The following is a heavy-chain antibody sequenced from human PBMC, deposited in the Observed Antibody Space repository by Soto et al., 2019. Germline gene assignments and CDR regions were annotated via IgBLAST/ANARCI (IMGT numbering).Heavy chain of an antibody. CDR2: LSGSGGTT. D-gene: IGHD3-10*01. Sequence: EVHLLESGGGLVQPGGSLRLSCSTSGFTFSTYAMNWVRQAPGKGLEWVSGLSGSGGTTYYADSVRGRFTISRDNSKNTLFLQMNSLRAEDTALYYCAKQRADYGSGSDTYYFDFWGQGTLVTVSS. V-gene: IGHV3-23*01. J-gene: IGHJ4*02. CDR3: AKQRADYGSGSDTYYFDF. CDR1: GFTFSTYA.